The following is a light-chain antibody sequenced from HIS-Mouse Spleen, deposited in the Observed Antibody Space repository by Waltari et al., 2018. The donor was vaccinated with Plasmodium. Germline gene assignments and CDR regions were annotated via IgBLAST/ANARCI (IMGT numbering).Light chain of an antibody. Sequence: QSALTQPASVSGSPGQSITISCTGTSSDVGSYNLVSWYQQHPGKAPKLMIYEGSKRPSGVSNRFAGSKSGKTASRTISGLQAEDEADYYCCSYAGSSTNWVFGGGTKLTVL. CDR2: EGS. J-gene: IGLJ3*02. CDR1: SSDVGSYNL. CDR3: CSYAGSSTNWV. V-gene: IGLV2-23*01.